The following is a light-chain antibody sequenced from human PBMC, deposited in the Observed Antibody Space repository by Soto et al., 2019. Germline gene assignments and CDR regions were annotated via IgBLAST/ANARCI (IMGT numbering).Light chain of an antibody. CDR1: QSISSW. CDR2: KAS. J-gene: IGKJ1*01. V-gene: IGKV1-5*03. CDR3: QQYNSYSST. Sequence: DIQMTQSPSTLSASVGDRVTITCRASQSISSWLAWYQQKPGKAPKLLIYKASSLESGVPSRFSGSGSGTEFTLTISSLQPDDFATYYYQQYNSYSSTFAQGTKVAIK.